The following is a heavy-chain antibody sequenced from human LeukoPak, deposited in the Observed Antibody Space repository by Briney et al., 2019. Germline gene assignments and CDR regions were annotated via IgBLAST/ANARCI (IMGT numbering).Heavy chain of an antibody. Sequence: GGSLRLSCADSGFTFSSYWMHWVRQAPGKGLVWVSRINSDGSSASYADSVKGRFTISRDNAKNTLYLQMNSLRVEDTAVYYCARARIRYGSGSYDFEPWGQGTLVTVSS. D-gene: IGHD3-10*01. J-gene: IGHJ5*02. CDR2: INSDGSSA. CDR3: ARARIRYGSGSYDFEP. CDR1: GFTFSSYW. V-gene: IGHV3-74*01.